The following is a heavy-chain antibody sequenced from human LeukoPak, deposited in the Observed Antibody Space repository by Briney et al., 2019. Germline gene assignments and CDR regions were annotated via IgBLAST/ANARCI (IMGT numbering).Heavy chain of an antibody. CDR1: GGSISSSSYY. J-gene: IGHJ4*02. D-gene: IGHD2-15*01. Sequence: PSGTLSLTCTVSGGSISSSSYYWGWIRQPPGKGLEWIGSIYYSGSTYYNPSLKSRVTISVDTSKNQFSLKLSSVTAADTAVYYCASPSRVGGGSCFGYWGQGTLVTVSS. CDR2: IYYSGST. V-gene: IGHV4-39*01. CDR3: ASPSRVGGGSCFGY.